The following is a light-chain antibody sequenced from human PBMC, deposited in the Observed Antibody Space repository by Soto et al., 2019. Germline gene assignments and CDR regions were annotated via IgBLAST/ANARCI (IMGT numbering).Light chain of an antibody. CDR2: EVS. V-gene: IGLV2-14*01. CDR3: SSYTTSSKYV. J-gene: IGLJ1*01. CDR1: SSDVGSYNF. Sequence: QSVLTQPASVSGSPGQSITISCTGTSSDVGSYNFVSWYQHLPGKAPKLMIYEVSNRPSGVSDRFSGSKSGNTASLTISGLQAEDEAAYYCSSYTTSSKYVFGTGTSVTVL.